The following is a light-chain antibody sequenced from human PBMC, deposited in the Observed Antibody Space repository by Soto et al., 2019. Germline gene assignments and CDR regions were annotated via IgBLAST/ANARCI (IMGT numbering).Light chain of an antibody. J-gene: IGKJ1*01. CDR1: HSTSNF. V-gene: IGKV1-39*01. CDR2: AAS. CDR3: QQSYNTPRT. Sequence: DIQMTQSPSSLSASVGDRVTVTCRASHSTSNFLNWYQQKPGKAPKLLIYAASNLQSGVPSRFSGSGSGTDFTLTISSLQPEDFETYYCQQSYNTPRTFGQGTKVDI.